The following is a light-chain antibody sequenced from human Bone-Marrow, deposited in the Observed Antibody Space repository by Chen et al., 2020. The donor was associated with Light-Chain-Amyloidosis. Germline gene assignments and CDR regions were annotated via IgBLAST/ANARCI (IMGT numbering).Light chain of an antibody. CDR1: NIGSTS. CDR2: DDS. CDR3: QVWDRSSDRTV. Sequence: SYVLTQPSSVSVAPGQTATIACGGNNIGSTSVHWYQQTPGQAPLLVVYDDSDRPSGIPDRLSGSNSGNTATLTMSRVEAGNEADYYCQVWDRSSDRTVFGGGTKLTVL. J-gene: IGLJ3*02. V-gene: IGLV3-21*02.